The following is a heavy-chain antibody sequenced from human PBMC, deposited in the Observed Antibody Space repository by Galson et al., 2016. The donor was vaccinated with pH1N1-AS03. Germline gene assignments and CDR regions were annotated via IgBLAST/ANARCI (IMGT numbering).Heavy chain of an antibody. CDR2: VIIGGSP. V-gene: IGHV4-34*12. CDR3: ARRPTGIDY. D-gene: IGHD3-10*01. Sequence: ESLSLTCRDLGGSFRGTYWTWIRQTPGKGLEWIGEVIIGGSPTHSPSLKSRVSISLDTSRKQVSLRLISVTAADTAVYFCARRPTGIDYWGPGTLVTVAS. J-gene: IGHJ4*02. CDR1: GGSFRGTY.